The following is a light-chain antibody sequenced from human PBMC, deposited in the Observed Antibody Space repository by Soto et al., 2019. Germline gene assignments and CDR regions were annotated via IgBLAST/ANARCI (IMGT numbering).Light chain of an antibody. CDR2: VAS. J-gene: IGKJ2*01. Sequence: DIQMTQSLSSLSASVGDTVTIPCRASQSISNSLSWYQQKPGKAPKFLIYVASTLQRGVPSRFSGSGSGTDFTLTISSLQPEDVATYYCQQTFSPPYTFGQGTKLEIK. CDR3: QQTFSPPYT. CDR1: QSISNS. V-gene: IGKV1-39*01.